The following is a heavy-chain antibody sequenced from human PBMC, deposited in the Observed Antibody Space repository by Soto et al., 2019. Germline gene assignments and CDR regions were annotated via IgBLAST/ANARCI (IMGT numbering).Heavy chain of an antibody. Sequence: EVQLLESGGDLVQPGRSLRLSCAASGFTFSGYAMSWVRQAPGKGLEWVSVIHGGGNSAYYADSVKGRFTISRDNSKNTLYLQMGSRIGEDTAVYYCGKKRGRVTTSWHVDYWGQGTLVTVSS. V-gene: IGHV3-23*01. CDR3: GKKRGRVTTSWHVDY. D-gene: IGHD4-17*01. CDR2: IHGGGNSA. J-gene: IGHJ4*02. CDR1: GFTFSGYA.